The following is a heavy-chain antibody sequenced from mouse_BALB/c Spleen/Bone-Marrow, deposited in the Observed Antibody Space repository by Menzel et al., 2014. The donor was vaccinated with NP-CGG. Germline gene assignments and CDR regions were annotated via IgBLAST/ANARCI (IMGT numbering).Heavy chain of an antibody. D-gene: IGHD2-4*01. CDR3: ARFPYDYGGGDY. CDR1: GFNIKDTY. CDR2: IDPANGNT. V-gene: IGHV14-3*02. Sequence: ELVKPGASVKLSCTASGFNIKDTYMHWVKQRPEQGLEWIGRIDPANGNTKYDPKFQGKATITADTSSNTAYLQLSSLTSEDTAVYYCARFPYDYGGGDYWGQGTTLTVSS. J-gene: IGHJ2*01.